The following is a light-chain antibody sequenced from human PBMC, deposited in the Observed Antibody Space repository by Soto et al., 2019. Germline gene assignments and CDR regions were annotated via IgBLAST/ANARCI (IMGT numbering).Light chain of an antibody. Sequence: EIVLTQSPATLSLSPGERATLSCRACQSVSSYLAWYQQKPGQAPRLLIYDASNRATGIPARFSGSGSATDFPITISSLEPEDFTVYYCQQRSNWLTFGGGTKVEIK. CDR2: DAS. CDR3: QQRSNWLT. CDR1: QSVSSY. J-gene: IGKJ4*01. V-gene: IGKV3-11*01.